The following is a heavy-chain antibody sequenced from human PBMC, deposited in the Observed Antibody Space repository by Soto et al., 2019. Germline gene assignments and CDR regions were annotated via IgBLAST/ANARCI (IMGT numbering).Heavy chain of an antibody. V-gene: IGHV1-18*01. D-gene: IGHD3-16*01. CDR3: ESGGTPIGY. CDR1: GYTFTNFG. CDR2: ISAYNGNT. J-gene: IGHJ4*02. Sequence: QVQLVQSGAEVKKPGASVKVSCKASGYTFTNFGISWVRQAPGQGLEWMGWISAYNGNTHYAQNFQGRVTMTTDTTTSTAYMDLRTLKSDVKDVYYCESGGTPIGYWGQGTLVTVSS.